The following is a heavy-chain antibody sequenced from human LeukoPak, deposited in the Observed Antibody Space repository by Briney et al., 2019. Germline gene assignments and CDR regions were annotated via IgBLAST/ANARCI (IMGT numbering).Heavy chain of an antibody. J-gene: IGHJ4*02. D-gene: IGHD6-13*01. CDR3: AKGGGSSWYYFDY. CDR1: GFTFSLYA. CDR2: ITGSGGST. V-gene: IGHV3-23*01. Sequence: PGESLRLSCAASGFTFSLYAMSWVRQAPGKGLEWVSTITGSGGSTYYADPVRGRFTISRDNSKNTLYLQMIRLRAEDAAVYYAAKGGGSSWYYFDYWSQGTLVTASS.